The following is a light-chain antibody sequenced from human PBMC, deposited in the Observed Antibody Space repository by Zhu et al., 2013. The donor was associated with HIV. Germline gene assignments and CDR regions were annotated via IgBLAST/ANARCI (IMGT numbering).Light chain of an antibody. V-gene: IGKV3-20*01. CDR1: QNIHTY. Sequence: EIVLTQSPATLSLSPGERATLSCRASQNIHTYLAWYQQKPGQTPRLLIYGASSRPGGIPDRFSGSGSGTDFTLTISRLEPEDFAVYYCQQYGSSPRTFGGGTKVEIK. CDR3: QQYGSSPRT. J-gene: IGKJ4*01. CDR2: GAS.